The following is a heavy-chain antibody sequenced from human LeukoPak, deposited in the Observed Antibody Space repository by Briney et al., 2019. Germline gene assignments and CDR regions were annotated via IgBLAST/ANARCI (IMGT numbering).Heavy chain of an antibody. Sequence: ASVKVSCKASGYTFTGYYMHWVRQAPGQGLEWMGWISAYNGNTNYAQKLQGRVTMTTDTSTSTAYMELRSLRSDDTAVYYCARDRGNYEFDYWGQGTLVTVSS. CDR1: GYTFTGYY. J-gene: IGHJ4*02. CDR3: ARDRGNYEFDY. D-gene: IGHD1-7*01. V-gene: IGHV1-18*04. CDR2: ISAYNGNT.